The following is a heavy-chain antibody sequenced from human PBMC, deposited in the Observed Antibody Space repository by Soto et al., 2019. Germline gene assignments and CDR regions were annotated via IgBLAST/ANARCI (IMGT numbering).Heavy chain of an antibody. Sequence: QVQLVESGGGVVQPGRSLRLSSAASGFTFSSYGMHWVRQAPGKGLEWVAVIWYDGSNKYYADSVKGRFTISRDNSKNTLYLQMNSLRAEDTAVYYCARTGIAAASMGWFDPWGQGTLVTVSS. CDR2: IWYDGSNK. CDR3: ARTGIAAASMGWFDP. J-gene: IGHJ5*02. V-gene: IGHV3-33*01. CDR1: GFTFSSYG. D-gene: IGHD6-13*01.